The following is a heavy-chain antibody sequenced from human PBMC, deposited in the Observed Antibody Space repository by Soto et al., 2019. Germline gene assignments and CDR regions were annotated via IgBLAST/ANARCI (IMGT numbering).Heavy chain of an antibody. Sequence: EVELLESGGAFIQPGGSLRLSCAASGFPFSNYAMAWVHQASGKGLEWVSGISGNSGHAFYADSVKGRFTSSRDNSRNTLYLQMESLRAEDTATYYCARAPSEYIWGSYLRYFEYWGQGTLVAVSS. CDR3: ARAPSEYIWGSYLRYFEY. CDR1: GFPFSNYA. J-gene: IGHJ4*02. D-gene: IGHD3-16*02. CDR2: ISGNSGHA. V-gene: IGHV3-23*01.